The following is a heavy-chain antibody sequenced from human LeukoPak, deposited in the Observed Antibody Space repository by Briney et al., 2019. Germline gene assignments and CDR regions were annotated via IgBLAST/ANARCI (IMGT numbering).Heavy chain of an antibody. Sequence: PGGSLRLSCAASGFTFSSYWMSWVRQAPGKGLEWVANIKQDGSEKYYVDSVKGRFTISRDNAKNSLYLQMNSLRAEDTAVYYYTREKFTMIVVVIYNFGYWGQGTLVTVSS. CDR2: IKQDGSEK. D-gene: IGHD3-22*01. CDR1: GFTFSSYW. V-gene: IGHV3-7*01. CDR3: TREKFTMIVVVIYNFGY. J-gene: IGHJ4*02.